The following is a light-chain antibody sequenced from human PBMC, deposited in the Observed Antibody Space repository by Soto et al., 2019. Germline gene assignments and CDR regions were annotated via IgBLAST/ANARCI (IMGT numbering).Light chain of an antibody. CDR3: QQRSNWPGT. Sequence: EIVLTQSPATLSLSPGERATLSCRATQSVRSSLAWYLQQPGQAPRLLIYDASKRATGIPARFSGSGSGTDFTLTISSREPKDFAVYYCQQRSNWPGTFGQGTKVEIK. J-gene: IGKJ1*01. CDR1: QSVRSS. V-gene: IGKV3-11*01. CDR2: DAS.